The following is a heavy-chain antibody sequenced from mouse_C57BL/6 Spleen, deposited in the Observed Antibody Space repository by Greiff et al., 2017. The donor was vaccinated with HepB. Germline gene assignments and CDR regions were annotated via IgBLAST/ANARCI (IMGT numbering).Heavy chain of an antibody. CDR1: GYTFTDYN. CDR3: AIFELLLFDY. D-gene: IGHD1-1*01. Sequence: EVQLQQSGPELVKPGASVKMSCKASGYTFTDYNMHWVKQSNGKSLEWIGYINPKNGGTSYNQKFKGKATLTVNKSSSTAYMELSSLTSEDSAVYYFAIFELLLFDYWGQGTTLTVSS. CDR2: INPKNGGT. V-gene: IGHV1-22*01. J-gene: IGHJ2*01.